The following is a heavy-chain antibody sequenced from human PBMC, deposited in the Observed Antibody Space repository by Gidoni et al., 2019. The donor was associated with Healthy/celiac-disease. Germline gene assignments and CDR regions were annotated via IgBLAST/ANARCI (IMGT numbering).Heavy chain of an antibody. D-gene: IGHD3-3*01. V-gene: IGHV3-7*03. CDR3: ARDRPKRFLEWLLFDY. CDR2: IKQDGSEK. CDR1: GFTVSSYW. J-gene: IGHJ4*02. Sequence: EVQLVESGGGLVQPGGSLSLSCADSGFTVSSYWMSWVRQAPGKGLEWVANIKQDGSEKYYVDSVKGRFTISRDNAKNSLYLQMNSLRAEDTAVYYCARDRPKRFLEWLLFDYWGQGTLVTVSS.